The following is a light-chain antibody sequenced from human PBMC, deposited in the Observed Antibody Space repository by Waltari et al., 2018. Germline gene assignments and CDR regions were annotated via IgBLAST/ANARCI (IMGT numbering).Light chain of an antibody. CDR1: SSDVGRSHY. J-gene: IGLJ2*01. V-gene: IGLV2-8*01. Sequence: QSALTQPPSASGSPGQSVTISCTGTSSDVGRSHYVSWYQQHPGKAPKLMIYEVTKRPSGVPDRFSGSKSGNTASLTVSGLQAEDEADYYCSSHAGSGNIFGGGTKLTVL. CDR2: EVT. CDR3: SSHAGSGNI.